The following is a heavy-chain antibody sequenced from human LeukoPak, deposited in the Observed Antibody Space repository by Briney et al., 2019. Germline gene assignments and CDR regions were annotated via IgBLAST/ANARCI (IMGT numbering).Heavy chain of an antibody. CDR1: GGSISSYY. D-gene: IGHD3-22*01. J-gene: IGHJ4*02. Sequence: SSETLSLTCTVSGGSISSYYWNWIRQSAGKGLEWIGRIYTSGITNYNPSLKSRVTMSIDTYKNQFSLKLNSVTAADTAVYYCASLVGGGYYSYYFDYWGQGTLVTVSS. V-gene: IGHV4-4*07. CDR3: ASLVGGGYYSYYFDY. CDR2: IYTSGIT.